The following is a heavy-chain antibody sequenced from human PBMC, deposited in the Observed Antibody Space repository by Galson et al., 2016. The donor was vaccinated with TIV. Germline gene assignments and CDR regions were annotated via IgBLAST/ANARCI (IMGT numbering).Heavy chain of an antibody. J-gene: IGHJ4*02. Sequence: SLRLSCAASGFTFSAYAMTWDRQAPGKGLEWVSVVSGNGVSTYYADSVKGRFLISRDNSKNMLYLQMNSLTVDDTAVYYCAKGAAWDTSMGWLGFWFDYWGQGTLVTVSS. CDR3: AKGAAWDTSMGWLGFWFDY. V-gene: IGHV3-23*01. CDR2: VSGNGVST. D-gene: IGHD5-18*01. CDR1: GFTFSAYA.